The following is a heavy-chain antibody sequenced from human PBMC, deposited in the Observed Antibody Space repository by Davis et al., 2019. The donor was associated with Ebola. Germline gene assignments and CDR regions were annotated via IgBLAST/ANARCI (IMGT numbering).Heavy chain of an antibody. CDR1: GYTFTTYY. CDR2: INPHTGDT. CDR3: ARSRFREFSSSPDFDY. J-gene: IGHJ4*02. V-gene: IGHV1-2*02. D-gene: IGHD6-6*01. Sequence: VKVSCKASGYTFTTYYIHWVRQAPGQGLEWMGWINPHTGDTNFGQRFQGRVTMTRDTSISTGYMELSRLTSDDTAVYYCARSRFREFSSSPDFDYWGQGTLVTVSS.